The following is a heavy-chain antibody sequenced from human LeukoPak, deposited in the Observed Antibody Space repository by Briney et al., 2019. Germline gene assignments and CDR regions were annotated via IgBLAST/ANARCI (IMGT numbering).Heavy chain of an antibody. CDR2: ISSSSSTI. D-gene: IGHD5-18*01. CDR3: ARVHVGYSYGGPYYFDY. CDR1: GFTFSIYD. J-gene: IGHJ4*02. Sequence: GRSLRLSCAASGFTFSIYDMNWVPDAPGKGLEWVSYISSSSSTIYYADSVKGRFTISRDNAKNSLYLQMNSLRAEDTAVYYGARVHVGYSYGGPYYFDYWGQGTLVTVSS. V-gene: IGHV3-48*03.